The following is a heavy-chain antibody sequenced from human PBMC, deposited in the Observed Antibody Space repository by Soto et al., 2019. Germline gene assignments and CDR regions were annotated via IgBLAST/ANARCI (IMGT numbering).Heavy chain of an antibody. Sequence: SETLSLTCAVYGGSFSGYYWSWIRQPPGKGLEWIGEINHSGSTNYNPSLKSRVSISVDTSKNQFSLKLSSVTAADTAVYYCAIGRTGDNWFDPWGQGTLVTVSS. CDR1: GGSFSGYY. V-gene: IGHV4-34*01. CDR2: INHSGST. D-gene: IGHD1-1*01. CDR3: AIGRTGDNWFDP. J-gene: IGHJ5*02.